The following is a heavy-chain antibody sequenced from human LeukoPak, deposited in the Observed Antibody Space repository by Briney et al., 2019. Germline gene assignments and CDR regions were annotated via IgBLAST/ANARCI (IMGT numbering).Heavy chain of an antibody. CDR2: IIPILGIA. Sequence: ASVKVSCKASGGTFSSYAISWVRQAPGQGLEWMGRIIPILGIANYAQKFQGRVTITADKSTSTAYMELSSLRSEDTAVYYCARAVAAQNYYYYMDVWGKGTTVTVSS. D-gene: IGHD6-6*01. V-gene: IGHV1-69*04. CDR1: GGTFSSYA. CDR3: ARAVAAQNYYYYMDV. J-gene: IGHJ6*03.